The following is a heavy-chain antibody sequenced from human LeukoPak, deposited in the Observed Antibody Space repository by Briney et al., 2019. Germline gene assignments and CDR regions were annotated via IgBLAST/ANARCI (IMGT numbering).Heavy chain of an antibody. Sequence: GASVKVSCKASGYSFTSYYIHWVRQAPGQGLEWMGIINPSAGSTSYAQKFQGRVTMTRDTSTSTVYMELSSLRSEDTAVYYCARGLGYCSSTSCYLGYWGQGTLVTVSS. CDR3: ARGLGYCSSTSCYLGY. CDR2: INPSAGST. V-gene: IGHV1-46*01. J-gene: IGHJ4*02. D-gene: IGHD2-2*01. CDR1: GYSFTSYY.